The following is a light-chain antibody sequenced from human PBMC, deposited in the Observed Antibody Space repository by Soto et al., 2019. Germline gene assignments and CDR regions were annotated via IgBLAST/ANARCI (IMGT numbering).Light chain of an antibody. Sequence: QSVLTQPPSVSGAPRQRVTISCTGSSSNIGAGYDVHWYQQLPGTAPKLLIYGNSNRPSGVPDRFSGSKSVTSASLAITGLQAEDEADYYCHSYDSSLSGSVVFGGGTKLTVL. V-gene: IGLV1-40*01. CDR3: HSYDSSLSGSVV. J-gene: IGLJ2*01. CDR2: GNS. CDR1: SSNIGAGYD.